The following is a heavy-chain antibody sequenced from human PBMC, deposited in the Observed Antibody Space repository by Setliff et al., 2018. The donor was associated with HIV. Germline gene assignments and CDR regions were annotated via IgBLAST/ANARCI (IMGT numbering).Heavy chain of an antibody. D-gene: IGHD5-18*01. CDR1: GYTFTNNG. CDR2: INVHNHNT. V-gene: IGHV1-18*01. CDR3: AREDTAPPDYYYSYMDV. J-gene: IGHJ6*03. Sequence: GASVKVSCKASGYTFTNNGLGWVRQAPGQGLEWMGWINVHNHNTNYAQKFQGRVSMTTDTSTNTAYMELRSLRPDDTAVYYCAREDTAPPDYYYSYMDVWGKGTTVTVSS.